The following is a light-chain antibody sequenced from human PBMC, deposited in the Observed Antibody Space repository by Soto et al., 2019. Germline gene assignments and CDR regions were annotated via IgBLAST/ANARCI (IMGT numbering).Light chain of an antibody. Sequence: DIPMTQSPSSLSASVGDRVTITCRASQGIRDALGWYQQKPGKAPKRLIYAASSLQSGVPSRFSGSGSGTEFTLTISSLQPEDFATYYCLQHNSYPPTFDQGTKVEIK. CDR1: QGIRDA. V-gene: IGKV1-17*01. CDR2: AAS. J-gene: IGKJ1*01. CDR3: LQHNSYPPT.